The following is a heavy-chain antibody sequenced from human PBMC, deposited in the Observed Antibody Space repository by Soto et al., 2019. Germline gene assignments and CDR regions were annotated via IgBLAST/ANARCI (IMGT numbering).Heavy chain of an antibody. D-gene: IGHD3-10*01. J-gene: IGHJ4*02. Sequence: VASVEVSCKASGYTFTSYAMHWVRQAPGQRREWMGWINAGNGNTKYSQKFQGRVTITREPSASTAYMEMSSLRSEDTAVYYCARGSVLLCLDYWGRGTLVTVS. V-gene: IGHV1-3*01. CDR2: INAGNGNT. CDR3: ARGSVLLCLDY. CDR1: GYTFTSYA.